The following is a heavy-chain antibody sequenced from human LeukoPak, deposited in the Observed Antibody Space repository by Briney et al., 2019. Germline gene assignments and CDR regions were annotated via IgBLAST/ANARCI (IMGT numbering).Heavy chain of an antibody. CDR1: GGPISGSSYS. D-gene: IGHD6-13*01. J-gene: IGHJ5*02. V-gene: IGHV4-61*01. CDR3: ARWYSSSWYFWFDP. Sequence: TSETLSLTCTVSGGPISGSSYSWSWIRQPPGKGLEWIGYIYYSGSTNYNPSLKSRVTISVDTSKNQFSLKLSSVTAADTAVYYCARWYSSSWYFWFDPWGQGTLVTVSS. CDR2: IYYSGST.